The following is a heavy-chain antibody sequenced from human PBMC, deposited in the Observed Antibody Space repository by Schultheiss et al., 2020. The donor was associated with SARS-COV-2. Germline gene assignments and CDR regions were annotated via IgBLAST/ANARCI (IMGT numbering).Heavy chain of an antibody. CDR1: GFTFSNYY. J-gene: IGHJ5*02. CDR2: ISSSSSYI. D-gene: IGHD3-22*01. Sequence: GGSPRLSCAASGFTFSNYYMNWVRQAPGKGLEWVSSISSSSSYIYYADSVKGRFTISKDNTKNSLYLQMNSLRAEDTAVYYCARHRDHYDSSGYEFDPWGQGTLVTVS. V-gene: IGHV3-21*01. CDR3: ARHRDHYDSSGYEFDP.